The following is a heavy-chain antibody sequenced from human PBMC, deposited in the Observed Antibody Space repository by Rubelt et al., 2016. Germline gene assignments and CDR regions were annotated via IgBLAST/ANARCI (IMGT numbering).Heavy chain of an antibody. CDR3: ARLRGSSSRPRYGMDV. D-gene: IGHD6-6*01. CDR2: IYYSGST. CDR1: GGSISSSSYY. V-gene: IGHV4-39*07. J-gene: IGHJ6*02. Sequence: QLQLQESGPGLVKPSETLSLTCTVSGGSISSSSYYWGWIRQPPGKGLEWIGSIYYSGSTYYNPSLKGRVTISVDTSKYQCSLKLSSVTAADTAVYDCARLRGSSSRPRYGMDVWGQGTTVTVSS.